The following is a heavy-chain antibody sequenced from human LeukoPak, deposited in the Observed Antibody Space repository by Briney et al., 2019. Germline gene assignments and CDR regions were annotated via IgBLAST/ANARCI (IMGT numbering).Heavy chain of an antibody. V-gene: IGHV3-30*02. CDR3: AKAGSGWYAPY. CDR2: VRYNGDDK. J-gene: IGHJ4*02. D-gene: IGHD6-19*01. Sequence: GGSLRLSCAASGFTFTAYGMQWVRQAPGKGLEWVAFVRYNGDDKYYADSVKGRFTISRDNSKNTVDLQMDSLRAEDTAVYYCAKAGSGWYAPYWGQGTLVTVSS. CDR1: GFTFTAYG.